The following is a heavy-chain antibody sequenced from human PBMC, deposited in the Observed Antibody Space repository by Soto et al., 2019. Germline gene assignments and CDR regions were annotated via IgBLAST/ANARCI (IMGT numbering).Heavy chain of an antibody. Sequence: EVQLVESGGGLVKPGESLRLSCAASGFTFTNAWMNWVRQAPGKGLEWVGRIRSKTDGGTPDYAAPVKGRFTISKDDSKNTLYVQMNSLKTEDTAIYYCTTEKGYWGQGTLVTVSS. CDR1: GFTFTNAW. J-gene: IGHJ4*02. V-gene: IGHV3-15*07. CDR2: IRSKTDGGTP. CDR3: TTEKGY.